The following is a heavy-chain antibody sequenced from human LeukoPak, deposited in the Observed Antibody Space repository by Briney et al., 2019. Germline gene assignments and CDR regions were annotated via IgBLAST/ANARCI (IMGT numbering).Heavy chain of an antibody. Sequence: GGSLRLSCAASGFTFSSYAMHWVRQAPGKGLEWVAVISYDGSNKYYADSVKGRFTISRDNSKNTLYLQMNSLRAEDTAVYYCAGHTFTAMYWGQGTQVTVSS. CDR1: GFTFSSYA. CDR2: ISYDGSNK. J-gene: IGHJ4*02. D-gene: IGHD5-18*01. V-gene: IGHV3-30*04. CDR3: AGHTFTAMY.